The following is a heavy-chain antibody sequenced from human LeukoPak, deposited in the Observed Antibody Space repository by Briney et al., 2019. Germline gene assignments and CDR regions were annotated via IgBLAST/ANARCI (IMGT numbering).Heavy chain of an antibody. J-gene: IGHJ4*01. CDR3: ARDGTAAGLYFDL. Sequence: GGSLRLSCAVSGFTFTSYWMNWVRQAPGKGLEWVASIRQDGGERSYVDSVKGRFTISRDNTKNSLYLQMSSLKAEDTAVYYCARDGTAAGLYFDLWGQGTLVTVSS. CDR1: GFTFTSYW. V-gene: IGHV3-7*01. CDR2: IRQDGGER. D-gene: IGHD6-13*01.